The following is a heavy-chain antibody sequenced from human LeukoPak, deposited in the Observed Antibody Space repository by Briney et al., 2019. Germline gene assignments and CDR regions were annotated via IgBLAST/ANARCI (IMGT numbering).Heavy chain of an antibody. V-gene: IGHV1-69*13. Sequence: SVKVSCKASGGTFSSYAISWVRRAPGQGLEWMGGIIPIFGTANYAQKFQGGVTITADESTSTAYMELSSLRSEDTAVYYCARDEAYGFGHFDYWGQGTLVTVSS. J-gene: IGHJ4*02. CDR3: ARDEAYGFGHFDY. CDR1: GGTFSSYA. D-gene: IGHD3-16*01. CDR2: IIPIFGTA.